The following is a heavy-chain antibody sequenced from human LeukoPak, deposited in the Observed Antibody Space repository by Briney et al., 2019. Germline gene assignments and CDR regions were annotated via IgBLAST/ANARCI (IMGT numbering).Heavy chain of an antibody. J-gene: IGHJ4*02. CDR2: INSDGSST. Sequence: PGGSLRLSCAASGFTFSSYWMHWVRQAPGKGLVWVSGINSDGSSTSYADSVKGRFTISRDNAKNTLYLQMNSLRAEDTAVYYCARVPGFWSGFIDYWGQGTLVTVSS. CDR1: GFTFSSYW. CDR3: ARVPGFWSGFIDY. D-gene: IGHD3-3*01. V-gene: IGHV3-74*01.